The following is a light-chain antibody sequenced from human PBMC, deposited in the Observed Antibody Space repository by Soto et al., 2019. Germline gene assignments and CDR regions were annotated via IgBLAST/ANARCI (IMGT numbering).Light chain of an antibody. J-gene: IGKJ5*01. Sequence: AIRMTQSPSSLSASTGDRVTITCLASQGISSYLAWYQQKPGKAPKLLIYAASTLQSGVPSRFSGSGSGTDFTLTISCLQSEDFATYYCQQYYSYPQAFGQGTRLEI. CDR2: AAS. CDR3: QQYYSYPQA. CDR1: QGISSY. V-gene: IGKV1-8*01.